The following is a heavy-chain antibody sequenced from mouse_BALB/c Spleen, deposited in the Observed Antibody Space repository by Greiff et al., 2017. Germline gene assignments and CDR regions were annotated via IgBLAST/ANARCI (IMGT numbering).Heavy chain of an antibody. CDR2: IYPGSGGT. J-gene: IGHJ2*01. Sequence: VQLVGSGPELVKPGASVKISCKASGYTFTSYGINWVKQRPGQGLEWIGYIYPGSGGTAYNQKFKGKATLTADKSSSTVYMQLSSLTSEDSAIYFCAREGYGNYNYFDYWGQGTTLTVSS. CDR1: GYTFTSYG. CDR3: AREGYGNYNYFDY. D-gene: IGHD2-10*02. V-gene: IGHV1-77*01.